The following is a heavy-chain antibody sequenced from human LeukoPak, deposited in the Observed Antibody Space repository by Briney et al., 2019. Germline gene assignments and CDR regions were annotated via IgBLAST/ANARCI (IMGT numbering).Heavy chain of an antibody. CDR1: GFTFSSYA. CDR3: ARDYIVVVTARFDY. D-gene: IGHD2-21*02. Sequence: GRSLRLSCAASGFTFSSYAMHWVRQAPGKGLEWVAVISYDGSNKYYADSVKGRFTISRDNSKNTLYLQMNSLRAEDTAVYYCARDYIVVVTARFDYWGQGTLVTVSS. V-gene: IGHV3-30-3*01. J-gene: IGHJ4*02. CDR2: ISYDGSNK.